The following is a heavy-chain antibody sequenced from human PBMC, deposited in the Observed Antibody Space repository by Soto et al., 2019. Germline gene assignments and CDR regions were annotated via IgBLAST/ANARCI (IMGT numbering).Heavy chain of an antibody. CDR2: ILYDGSNK. D-gene: IGHD1-26*01. Sequence: GGSLRLSCAASGFTFSNYGMHWARQAPGKGLEWVAAILYDGSNKYYADSVKGRFTISRDNSKNTLYLQMNSLRAEDTAVYYCAGGPHYFDYCGQGTLVTVSS. J-gene: IGHJ4*02. CDR3: AGGPHYFDY. CDR1: GFTFSNYG. V-gene: IGHV3-33*01.